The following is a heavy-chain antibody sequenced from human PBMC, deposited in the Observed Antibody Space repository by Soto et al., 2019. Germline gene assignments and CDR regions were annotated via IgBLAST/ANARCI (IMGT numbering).Heavy chain of an antibody. CDR3: AGLDYNSNGELRWFDP. V-gene: IGHV1-46*01. CDR2: INPSGGST. Sequence: GASVKVSCKASGYTFTSYYMHWVRQAPGQGLEWMGIINPSGGSTSYAQKFQGRVTMSIDTSKNHFSLSLDYVAAADTAVYYCAGLDYNSNGELRWFDPWGRGTLVTVSS. D-gene: IGHD1-20*01. CDR1: GYTFTSYY. J-gene: IGHJ5*02.